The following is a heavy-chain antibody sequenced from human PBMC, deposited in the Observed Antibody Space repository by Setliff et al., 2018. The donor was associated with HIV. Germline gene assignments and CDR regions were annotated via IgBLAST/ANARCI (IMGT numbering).Heavy chain of an antibody. Sequence: SGGSLRLSCAASGFTFGRYSMNWVRQAPGKGLEWVGFINSGSSSLFYGDSVKGRFTISRDDAKNSLILHMNSLRVEDTAVYYCARETTGWFGELAAAFDLWGQGTLVPSPQ. CDR1: GFTFGRYS. CDR2: INSGSSSL. D-gene: IGHD3-10*01. V-gene: IGHV3-48*04. CDR3: ARETTGWFGELAAAFDL. J-gene: IGHJ3*01.